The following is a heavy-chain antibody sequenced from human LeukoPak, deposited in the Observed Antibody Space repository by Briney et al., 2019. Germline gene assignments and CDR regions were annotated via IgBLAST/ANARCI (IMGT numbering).Heavy chain of an antibody. Sequence: AGGSLRLSCAASGFTFSSYEMNWVRQAPGKGLEWVSYISSSGSTIYYADSVKGRFTISRDNAKNSLYLQMNSLRAEDTAVYYCARGRVPTVIHWYFDLWGRGTLVTVSS. CDR2: ISSSGSTI. D-gene: IGHD4-17*01. J-gene: IGHJ2*01. CDR3: ARGRVPTVIHWYFDL. V-gene: IGHV3-48*03. CDR1: GFTFSSYE.